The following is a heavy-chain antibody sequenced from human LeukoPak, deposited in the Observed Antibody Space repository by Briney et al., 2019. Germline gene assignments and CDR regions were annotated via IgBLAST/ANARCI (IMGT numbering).Heavy chain of an antibody. V-gene: IGHV4-59*08. J-gene: IGHJ3*02. Sequence: SETLSLTCTVSGGSISSYYWSWIRQPPGKGLEWIGYIYYSGSTNYSPSLKSRVTISVDTSKNQFSLKLSSVTAADTAVYYCARHSIIGGTEYALDIWGQGTMVTVSS. CDR1: GGSISSYY. CDR2: IYYSGST. D-gene: IGHD2-15*01. CDR3: ARHSIIGGTEYALDI.